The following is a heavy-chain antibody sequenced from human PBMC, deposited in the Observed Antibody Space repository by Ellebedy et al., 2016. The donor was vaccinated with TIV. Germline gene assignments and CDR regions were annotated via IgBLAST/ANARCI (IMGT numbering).Heavy chain of an antibody. CDR3: ARAEDSSGWYGDDY. V-gene: IGHV1-18*01. Sequence: ASVKVSCKASGYTFTSYGISWVRQAPGQGLEWMGWISAYNGNTNYAQKLQGRVTMTTDTSTSTAYMELRSLRSDDTAVYYCARAEDSSGWYGDDYWGQGTLVTVSS. J-gene: IGHJ4*02. D-gene: IGHD6-19*01. CDR2: ISAYNGNT. CDR1: GYTFTSYG.